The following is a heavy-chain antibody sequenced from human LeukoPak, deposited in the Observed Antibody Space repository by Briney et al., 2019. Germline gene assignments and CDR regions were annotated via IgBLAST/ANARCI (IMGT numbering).Heavy chain of an antibody. Sequence: GGSLRLSCAASGFTFSSYEMNWVRQAPGKGLEWVSYISSSGSTIYYADSVKGRFTISRDNAKNSLYLQMNSLRAEDTTVYYCARGPYSGSYGDYYYYYMDVWGKGTTVTIPS. CDR2: ISSSGSTI. CDR1: GFTFSSYE. D-gene: IGHD1-26*01. J-gene: IGHJ6*03. CDR3: ARGPYSGSYGDYYYYYMDV. V-gene: IGHV3-48*03.